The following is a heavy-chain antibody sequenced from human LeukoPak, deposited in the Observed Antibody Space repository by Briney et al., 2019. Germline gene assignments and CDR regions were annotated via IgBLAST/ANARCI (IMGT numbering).Heavy chain of an antibody. Sequence: PGGSLRLSCAASGFTFSSYSMNWVRQAPGKGLEWGSSISSSSSYIYYADSVKGRFTISRDNAKNSLYLQMNSLRAEDTAVYYCARCPGYDILTGYIPYYYYGMDVWGKGTTVTVSS. V-gene: IGHV3-21*01. D-gene: IGHD3-9*01. CDR3: ARCPGYDILTGYIPYYYYGMDV. CDR2: ISSSSSYI. CDR1: GFTFSSYS. J-gene: IGHJ6*04.